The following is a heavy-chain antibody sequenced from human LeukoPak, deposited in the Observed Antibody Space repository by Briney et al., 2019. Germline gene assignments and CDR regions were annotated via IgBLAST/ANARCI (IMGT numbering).Heavy chain of an antibody. CDR1: GGSISSSSYY. Sequence: SETLSLTCTVSGGSISSSSYYWSWIRQPPGKGLEWIGYIYYSGSTNYNPSLKSRVTISVDTSKNQFSLKLSSVTAADTAVYYCARGGSQMYDYWGQGTLVTVSS. V-gene: IGHV4-61*01. D-gene: IGHD3-10*01. CDR2: IYYSGST. CDR3: ARGGSQMYDY. J-gene: IGHJ4*02.